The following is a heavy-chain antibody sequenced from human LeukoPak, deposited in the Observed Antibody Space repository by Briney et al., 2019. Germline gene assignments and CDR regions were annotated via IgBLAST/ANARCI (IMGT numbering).Heavy chain of an antibody. CDR3: VRGLRELPY. Sequence: GGSLRLSCAASGFTFSNFAMTWVRQAPGKGLEWVSGIYAIDENTYYADSVKGRVTMSRDNSKNTLYLQMNSLRGEDTAVYYCVRGLRELPYWGQGTLVTVSS. V-gene: IGHV3-23*01. J-gene: IGHJ4*02. CDR1: GFTFSNFA. CDR2: IYAIDENT. D-gene: IGHD1-26*01.